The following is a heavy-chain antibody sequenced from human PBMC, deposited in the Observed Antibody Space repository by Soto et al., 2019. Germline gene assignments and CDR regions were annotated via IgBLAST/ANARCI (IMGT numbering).Heavy chain of an antibody. Sequence: GGSLRLSCAASGFTFSSYSMNWVRQAPGKGLEWVSSISSSSSYIYYADSVKGRFTISRDNAKNSLYLQMNSLRAEDTAVYYCARDANWNYEGYNWFDPWGQGTLVTVSS. CDR1: GFTFSSYS. D-gene: IGHD1-7*01. CDR2: ISSSSSYI. CDR3: ARDANWNYEGYNWFDP. J-gene: IGHJ5*02. V-gene: IGHV3-21*01.